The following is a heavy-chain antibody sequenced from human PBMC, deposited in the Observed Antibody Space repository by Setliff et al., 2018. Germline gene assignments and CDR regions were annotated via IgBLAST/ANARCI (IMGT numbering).Heavy chain of an antibody. CDR1: GGTFSSYA. Sequence: SVKVSCKASGGTFSSYAISWVRQAPGQGLEWMGGIIPILGIANYARKFQGRVTMTRDTSTSTVYMELSSLRSEDTAVYYCARDRGYDSSGYFPWGQGTLVTVSS. CDR3: ARDRGYDSSGYFP. D-gene: IGHD3-22*01. J-gene: IGHJ5*02. CDR2: IIPILGIA. V-gene: IGHV1-69*10.